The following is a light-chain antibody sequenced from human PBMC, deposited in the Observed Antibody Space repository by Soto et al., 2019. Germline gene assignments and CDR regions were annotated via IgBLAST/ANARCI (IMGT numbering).Light chain of an antibody. V-gene: IGKV3-20*01. CDR1: QSVSSTF. J-gene: IGKJ1*01. CDR3: QQYGSSPPT. Sequence: EIVLTQSPCSLSLSPGERVTLSCRAIQSVSSTFLAWYQQKPGQAPRPLIYDASSRATGIPDRFSGSGSGTDFTLTISGLEPEDFAVYYCQQYGSSPPTFGQGTKVDIK. CDR2: DAS.